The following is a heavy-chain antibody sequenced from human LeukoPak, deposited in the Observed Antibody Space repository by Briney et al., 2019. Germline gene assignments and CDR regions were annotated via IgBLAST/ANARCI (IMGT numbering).Heavy chain of an antibody. V-gene: IGHV3-74*01. CDR3: ARVPGTTARLYYFDY. CDR2: INSDGSST. J-gene: IGHJ4*02. D-gene: IGHD1-1*01. Sequence: GGSLRLSCAASGFTFSSYWMHWVRQAPGKGLVWVSRINSDGSSTSYADSVKGRFTISRDNAKNTLYLQMNSLRAEDTAVYYCARVPGTTARLYYFDYWGQGTLVTVSS. CDR1: GFTFSSYW.